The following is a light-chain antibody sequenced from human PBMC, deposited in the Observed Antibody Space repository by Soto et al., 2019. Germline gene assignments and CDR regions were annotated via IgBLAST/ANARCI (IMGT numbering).Light chain of an antibody. CDR2: GAS. Sequence: EVVLTQSPGSLSLSPGERATLSCRASQIVTSSYLAWYQQKPGQAPKLIIFGASIRATDVPDRFSGSGSGTDFTLTISRLEPEDFATYYCQQYNTYSSLTFGGGTKVDIK. CDR1: QIVTSSY. CDR3: QQYNTYSSLT. V-gene: IGKV3-20*01. J-gene: IGKJ4*01.